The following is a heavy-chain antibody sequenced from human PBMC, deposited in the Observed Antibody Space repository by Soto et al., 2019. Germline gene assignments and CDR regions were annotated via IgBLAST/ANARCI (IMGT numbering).Heavy chain of an antibody. CDR2: IYYSGST. CDR3: ARDYQLRFLEEYYYYGMDV. V-gene: IGHV4-30-4*01. Sequence: PSETLSLTCTVSGGSISSGDYYWSWIRQPPGKGLEWIGYIYYSGSTYYNPSLKSRVTISVDTSKNQFSLKLSSVTAADTAVYYCARDYQLRFLEEYYYYGMDVWGQGTTVTV. J-gene: IGHJ6*02. CDR1: GGSISSGDYY. D-gene: IGHD3-3*01.